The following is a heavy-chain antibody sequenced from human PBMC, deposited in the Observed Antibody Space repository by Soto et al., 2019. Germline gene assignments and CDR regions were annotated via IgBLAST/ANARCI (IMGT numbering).Heavy chain of an antibody. CDR2: ISYGGST. V-gene: IGHV4-31*03. J-gene: IGHJ4*02. CDR3: SRGILV. D-gene: IGHD5-18*01. Sequence: QVQLQESGPGLVKPSQTLSLTCTVSGGSINSGGYFWSWIRQHPGKGLDWIGCISYGGSTPYNPSLKSRVTSSLDTSKNQFSLKRTSVTAADTAVYYCSRGILVWGQGALITVSS. CDR1: GGSINSGGYF.